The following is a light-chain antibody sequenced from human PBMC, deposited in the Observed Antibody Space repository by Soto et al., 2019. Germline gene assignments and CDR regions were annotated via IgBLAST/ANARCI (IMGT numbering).Light chain of an antibody. J-gene: IGLJ3*02. CDR1: SGHSSYI. Sequence: QLVLTQSSSVSASLGSSVKLTCTLSSGHSSYIIAWHQQQPGKAPRYLMKVEGSGSFNKGSGVPDRFSGYRSGADRYLTISNLQFEDEADYYCEIWDSNTWVFGGGTKLTVL. CDR2: VEGSGSF. V-gene: IGLV4-60*02. CDR3: EIWDSNTWV.